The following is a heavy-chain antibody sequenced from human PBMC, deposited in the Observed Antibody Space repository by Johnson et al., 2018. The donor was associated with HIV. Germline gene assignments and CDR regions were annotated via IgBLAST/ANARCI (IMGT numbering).Heavy chain of an antibody. D-gene: IGHD1-7*01. CDR3: VRVELGAFDI. V-gene: IGHV3-30*14. CDR2: VSYDGRNQ. CDR1: GFTFSSYA. J-gene: IGHJ3*02. Sequence: QVQLVESGGGVVQPGRSLRLSCAASGFTFSSYAMHWVRQAPGTGLEWVALVSYDGRNQYHADSVKGRFTISRDNSKNTRYLQMNSLEAEDTAVYYCVRVELGAFDIWGQGTMVTVSS.